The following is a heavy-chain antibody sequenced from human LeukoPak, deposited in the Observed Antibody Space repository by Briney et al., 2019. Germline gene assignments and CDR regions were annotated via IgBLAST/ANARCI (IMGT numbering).Heavy chain of an antibody. V-gene: IGHV3-23*01. J-gene: IGHJ3*02. CDR2: ISGSGGRT. CDR3: AKDSRKLGPGGAFDI. Sequence: HPGGSLRLSCAACGFTFSSYAMSWVRQAPGKGLEWGSAISGSGGRTYYADSVKGRFTISRDNSKNTLYLQMNSLRAEDTAVYYCAKDSRKLGPGGAFDIWGQGTMVTVSS. CDR1: GFTFSSYA. D-gene: IGHD7-27*01.